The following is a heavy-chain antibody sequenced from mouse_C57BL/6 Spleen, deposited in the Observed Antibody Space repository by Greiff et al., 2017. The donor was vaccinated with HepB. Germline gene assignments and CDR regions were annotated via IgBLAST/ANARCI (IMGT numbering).Heavy chain of an antibody. CDR2: TNPTNGRT. J-gene: IGHJ2*01. CDR3: ARIKKIVATYFDY. CDR1: GYTFTSYW. Sequence: VQLQQSGAELVKAGASVKMSCKGSGYTFTSYWMHWVKQRLGQGLEWFAETNPTNGRTYYNEKFKSKATLTVDKSYSTAYMLLSGPTFEDSAVYYCARIKKIVATYFDYWGQGTTLTVSS. D-gene: IGHD1-1*01. V-gene: IGHV1S81*02.